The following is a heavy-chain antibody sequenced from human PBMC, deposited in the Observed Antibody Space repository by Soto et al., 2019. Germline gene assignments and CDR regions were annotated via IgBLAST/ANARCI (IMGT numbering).Heavy chain of an antibody. CDR1: DGSISIYY. CDR2: IYTSGST. V-gene: IGHV4-4*07. CDR3: ARDLGVNWFDP. Sequence: SETLCVTCTVSDGSISIYYWSWIRQPVGKGLELIGRIYTSGSTNYNPSLKSRVTMSVDTSKNQFSLKLSSVTAADTAVYYCARDLGVNWFDPWGQGTMVTVSS. J-gene: IGHJ5*02.